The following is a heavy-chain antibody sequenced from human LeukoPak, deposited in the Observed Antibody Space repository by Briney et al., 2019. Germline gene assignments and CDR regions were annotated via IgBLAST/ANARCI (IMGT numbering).Heavy chain of an antibody. J-gene: IGHJ4*02. V-gene: IGHV3-23*01. CDR2: ISASGDIT. CDR1: GFTFSRCA. D-gene: IGHD3-3*01. CDR3: ATWAFTIFRTDY. Sequence: PGGSLRLSCATSGFTFSRCAMTWVRQAPGKGLEWVSTISASGDITDYADSVKGRFTISRDNSKNTLFLQMNSLRADDTAVYYCATWAFTIFRTDYWGQGALVTVSS.